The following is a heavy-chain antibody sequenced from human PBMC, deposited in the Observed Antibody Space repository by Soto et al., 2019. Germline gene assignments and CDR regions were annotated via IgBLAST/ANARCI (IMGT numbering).Heavy chain of an antibody. CDR2: IYYSGST. CDR1: GGSISSGDYY. CDR3: ARDPNYDILTGYSYFDY. Sequence: TLSLTCTVSGGSISSGDYYWSWIRQPPGKGLEWIGYIYYSGSTYYNPSLKSRVTISVDTSKNQFSLKLSSVTAADTAVYYCARDPNYDILTGYSYFDYWGQGTLVTVSS. J-gene: IGHJ4*02. V-gene: IGHV4-30-4*01. D-gene: IGHD3-9*01.